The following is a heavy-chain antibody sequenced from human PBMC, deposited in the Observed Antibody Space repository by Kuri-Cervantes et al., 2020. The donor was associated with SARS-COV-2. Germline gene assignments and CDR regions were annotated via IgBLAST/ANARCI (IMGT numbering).Heavy chain of an antibody. Sequence: GGSLRLSCAASGFTFSSYWMSWVRQAPGKGLEWVAVISYDGSNKYYAGSVKGRFTISRDNSKNTLYLQMNSLRAEDTAVYYCAKDRRMVGATRWFDPWGQGTLVTVSS. CDR2: ISYDGSNK. CDR3: AKDRRMVGATRWFDP. D-gene: IGHD1-26*01. V-gene: IGHV3-30*18. CDR1: GFTFSSYW. J-gene: IGHJ5*02.